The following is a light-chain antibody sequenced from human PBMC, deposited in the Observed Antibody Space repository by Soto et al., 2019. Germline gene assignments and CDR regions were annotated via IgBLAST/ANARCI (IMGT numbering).Light chain of an antibody. Sequence: QSALTQPASVSGSPGQSIPISCTGTSSDIGDYNYVSWYQQHPGKAPKLIIYEVSNRPSGVSNRFSGSKSGNTASLTISGLHADDEADYYCRSYTSSSTYVFATGTKLTVL. J-gene: IGLJ1*01. CDR1: SSDIGDYNY. CDR2: EVS. V-gene: IGLV2-14*01. CDR3: RSYTSSSTYV.